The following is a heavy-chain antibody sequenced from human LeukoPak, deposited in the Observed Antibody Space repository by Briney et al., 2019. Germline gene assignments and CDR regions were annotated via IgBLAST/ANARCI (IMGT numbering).Heavy chain of an antibody. CDR1: GYTFTSYY. J-gene: IGHJ4*02. V-gene: IGHV1-46*01. CDR2: INPSGGTA. CDR3: ARAQWLRTMALFDY. D-gene: IGHD3-10*01. Sequence: ASVKVSCKASGYTFTSYYMHWVRQAPGQGLEWMGVINPSGGTASYAQKFQGRVTVTRDMSTSKVYMELSSLRSEDTAVYYCARAQWLRTMALFDYWGQGTLVTVSS.